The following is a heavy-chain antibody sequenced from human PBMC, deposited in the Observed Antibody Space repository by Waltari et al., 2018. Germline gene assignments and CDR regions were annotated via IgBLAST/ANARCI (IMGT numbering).Heavy chain of an antibody. CDR3: TREMAAAGTWYFDY. CDR1: GYTVTGYA. V-gene: IGHV1-3*01. CDR2: INAANGNT. J-gene: IGHJ4*02. D-gene: IGHD6-13*01. Sequence: QVQLVQSGAEVKRPGASVKVPCKASGYTVTGYAMHWVRLVPGQRLEWMGWINAANGNTKYSQKFQGRVTLTRDTLVSTAYLELSSLRPEDTAVYYCTREMAAAGTWYFDYWGQGTLVTVSS.